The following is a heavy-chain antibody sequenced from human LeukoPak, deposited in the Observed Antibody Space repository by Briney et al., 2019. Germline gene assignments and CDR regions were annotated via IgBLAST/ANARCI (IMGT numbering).Heavy chain of an antibody. CDR1: GFTFDDYA. D-gene: IGHD6-13*01. CDR2: ISWNSGSI. J-gene: IGHJ4*02. CDR3: AKGKAAAGLFDY. V-gene: IGHV3-9*01. Sequence: GGSLRLSCAASGFTFDDYAMHRVRQAPGKGLEWVSGISWNSGSIGHADSVTGRFIISRDNAKNSLYLQMNSLRAEDTALYYCAKGKAAAGLFDYWGQGTLVTVSS.